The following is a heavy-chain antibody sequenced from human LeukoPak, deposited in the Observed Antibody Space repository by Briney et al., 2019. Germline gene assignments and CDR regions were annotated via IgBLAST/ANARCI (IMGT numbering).Heavy chain of an antibody. CDR3: ARDYARYYDYYMDV. D-gene: IGHD3-16*01. J-gene: IGHJ6*03. V-gene: IGHV4-59*11. Sequence: PSETLSLTCTVSGGSISSHYWSWIRQPPGKGLEWIGYIYYSGSTNYNPSLKSRVTISVDTSKNQFSLKLSSVTAADTAVYYCARDYARYYDYYMDVWGKGTTVTVSS. CDR1: GGSISSHY. CDR2: IYYSGST.